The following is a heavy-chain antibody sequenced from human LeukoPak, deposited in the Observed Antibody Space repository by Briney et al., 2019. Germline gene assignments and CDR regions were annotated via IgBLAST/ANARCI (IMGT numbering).Heavy chain of an antibody. V-gene: IGHV4-39*01. CDR3: ARHVYDSSGTDFDY. D-gene: IGHD3-22*01. J-gene: IGHJ4*02. Sequence: SETLSLTCTVSGGSISSYYWGWIRQPPGKGLEWIGSIYYSGSTYYNPSLKSRVTISVDTSKNQFSLKLSSVTAADTAVYYCARHVYDSSGTDFDYWGQGTLVTVSS. CDR2: IYYSGST. CDR1: GGSISSYY.